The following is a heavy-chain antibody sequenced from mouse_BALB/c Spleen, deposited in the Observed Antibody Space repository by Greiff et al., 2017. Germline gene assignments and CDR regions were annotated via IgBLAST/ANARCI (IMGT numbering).Heavy chain of an antibody. Sequence: EVKLMESGGGLVQPGGSLRLSCATSGFTFTDYYMSWVRQPPGKALEWLGFIRNKANGYTTEYSASVKGRFTISRDNSQSILYLQMNTLRAEDSATDYCAREALATRAMDYGGQGTAVTVAS. CDR2: IRNKANGYTT. CDR3: AREALATRAMDY. CDR1: GFTFTDYY. V-gene: IGHV7-3*02. J-gene: IGHJ4*01.